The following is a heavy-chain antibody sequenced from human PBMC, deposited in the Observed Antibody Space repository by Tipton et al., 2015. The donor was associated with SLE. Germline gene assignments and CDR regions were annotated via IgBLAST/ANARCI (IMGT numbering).Heavy chain of an antibody. CDR2: IYYTGTT. CDR3: ARRYGTSFDY. CDR1: DGSITSYY. Sequence: TLSLTCSVSDGSITSYYWSWIRQPPGKELEWIGHIYYTGTTYYNPSLKSRLTLSMDTSKNQFSLRVCSVTAADTAVYYCARRYGTSFDYWDQGTLVTVSS. V-gene: IGHV4-59*08. D-gene: IGHD2-8*01. J-gene: IGHJ4*02.